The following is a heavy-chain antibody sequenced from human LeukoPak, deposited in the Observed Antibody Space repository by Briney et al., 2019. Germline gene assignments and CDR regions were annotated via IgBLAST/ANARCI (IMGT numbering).Heavy chain of an antibody. CDR1: GGSISSYY. Sequence: SETLSLTCTVAGGSISSYYWSWIRQPPGKGQEWIGYIYYSGSTNYNPSLKSRVTISVDTSKIQCSLKLSSVTAADTAVYYCARDKQMSGNYYYYYGMDVWGQGTTVTVSS. D-gene: IGHD1-14*01. CDR2: IYYSGST. CDR3: ARDKQMSGNYYYYYGMDV. V-gene: IGHV4-59*01. J-gene: IGHJ6*02.